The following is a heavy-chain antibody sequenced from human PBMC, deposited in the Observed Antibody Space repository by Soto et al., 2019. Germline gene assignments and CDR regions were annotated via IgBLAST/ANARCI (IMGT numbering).Heavy chain of an antibody. J-gene: IGHJ4*02. CDR3: ARDSSKYTYGSFYFDY. CDR2: ISYSSATI. D-gene: IGHD5-18*01. CDR1: GFTFSNYG. Sequence: GGSLRLSCAASGFTFSNYGINWVRQAPGGGLEWISFISYSSATIHYADSVRGRFTISRDNANNSLHLEMSSLRDEDTAVYFCARDSSKYTYGSFYFDYWGQGTLVTVSS. V-gene: IGHV3-48*02.